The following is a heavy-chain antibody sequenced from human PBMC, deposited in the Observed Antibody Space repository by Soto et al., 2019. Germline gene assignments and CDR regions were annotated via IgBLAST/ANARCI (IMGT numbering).Heavy chain of an antibody. CDR3: AKRTVGWYFDL. V-gene: IGHV3-23*01. Sequence: GGSLRVSCAASGFTFSSYAMNWVRQAPGKGLEWVSVISGSGGSTYYAGAVKGRFTISRDNSKNTLYLQMNSLRAEDTAVYYCAKRTVGWYFDLWGRGTLVTVSS. CDR1: GFTFSSYA. CDR2: ISGSGGST. J-gene: IGHJ2*01. D-gene: IGHD4-17*01.